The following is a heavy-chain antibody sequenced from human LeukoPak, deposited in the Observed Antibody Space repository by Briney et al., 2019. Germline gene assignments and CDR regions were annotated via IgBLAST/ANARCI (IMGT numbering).Heavy chain of an antibody. CDR3: AREGGEIAVAGTFDY. Sequence: PGGSLRLSCAASGFTFSSYSMNWVRQAPGKGLEWVSSISSSSSYIYYADSVKGRFTISRDNAKNSLYLQMNSLRAEDTAVYYCAREGGEIAVAGTFDYWGQGTLVTVSS. V-gene: IGHV3-21*01. CDR2: ISSSSSYI. J-gene: IGHJ4*02. CDR1: GFTFSSYS. D-gene: IGHD6-19*01.